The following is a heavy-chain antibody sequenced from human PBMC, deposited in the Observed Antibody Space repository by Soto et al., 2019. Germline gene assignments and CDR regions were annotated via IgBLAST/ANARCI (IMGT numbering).Heavy chain of an antibody. CDR2: IDPSDSQT. D-gene: IGHD3-22*01. V-gene: IGHV5-10-1*01. Sequence: GESLKISCRGSGYSFAGYWITWVRQKPGKGLEWMGRIDPSDSQTYYSPSFRGHVTISVTKSITTVFLQWSSLRASDTAMYYCARQIYDSDTGPNFQYYFGSWVKGTPVTVSS. CDR1: GYSFAGYW. J-gene: IGHJ4*02. CDR3: ARQIYDSDTGPNFQYYFGS.